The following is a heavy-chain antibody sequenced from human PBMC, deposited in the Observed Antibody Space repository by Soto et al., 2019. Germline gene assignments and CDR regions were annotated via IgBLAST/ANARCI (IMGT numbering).Heavy chain of an antibody. CDR2: IYPDDSDT. Sequence: GESLKISCHDSGYRFTSYWIAWVRQMPWKGLEWMGVIYPDDSDTKYSPSFQGQVTISADESISTAYLQWGNLKASDTAIYYCARLRIQSGDFRSFDYWGPGTLVTVSS. V-gene: IGHV5-51*01. D-gene: IGHD1-1*01. CDR3: ARLRIQSGDFRSFDY. J-gene: IGHJ4*02. CDR1: GYRFTSYW.